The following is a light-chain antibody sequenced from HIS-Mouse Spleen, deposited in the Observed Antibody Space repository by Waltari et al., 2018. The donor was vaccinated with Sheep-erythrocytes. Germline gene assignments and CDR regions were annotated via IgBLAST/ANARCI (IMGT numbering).Light chain of an antibody. Sequence: QSALTQPRSVSGSPGQSVTISCTGTSSDVGGYNYVSWYQQHPGKAPKLMIYDVSKPSAGVADRVSGAKSGNTASLTISGLQAEDEADYYCCSYAGSYTFPYVFGTGTKVTVL. CDR1: SSDVGGYNY. CDR2: DVS. CDR3: CSYAGSYTFPYV. V-gene: IGLV2-11*01. J-gene: IGLJ1*01.